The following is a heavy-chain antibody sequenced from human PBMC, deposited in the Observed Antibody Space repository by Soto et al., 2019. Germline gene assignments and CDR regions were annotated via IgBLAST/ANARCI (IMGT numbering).Heavy chain of an antibody. CDR2: IYYSGST. CDR3: ERLEGYDHYFDY. D-gene: IGHD5-12*01. Sequence: SETLSLTCTVSGGSISSHYWSWIRQPPGQGLEWIGYIYYSGSTNYNPSLKSRVTISVDTSKSQFSLRLSSVTAADTAVYFCERLEGYDHYFDYWGQGDLVTVSX. V-gene: IGHV4-59*08. CDR1: GGSISSHY. J-gene: IGHJ4*02.